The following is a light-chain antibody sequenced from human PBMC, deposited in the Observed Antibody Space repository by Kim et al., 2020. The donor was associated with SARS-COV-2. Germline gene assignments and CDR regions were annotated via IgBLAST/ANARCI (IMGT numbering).Light chain of an antibody. CDR3: GSWDSSLSAGV. V-gene: IGLV1-51*01. J-gene: IGLJ3*02. Sequence: GQKVTTSCSGSSPNIGSNSVSWYQQLPGTAPTLLIYDNNKRPSGIPDRFSGSKSGTSATLGITGLRTGDEADYYCGSWDSSLSAGVFGGGTQLTVL. CDR2: DNN. CDR1: SPNIGSNS.